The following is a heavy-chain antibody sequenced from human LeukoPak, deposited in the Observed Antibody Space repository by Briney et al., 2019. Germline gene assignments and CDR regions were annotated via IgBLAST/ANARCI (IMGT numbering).Heavy chain of an antibody. J-gene: IGHJ4*02. CDR3: ARGSSYGASGYPYFDH. D-gene: IGHD3-22*01. CDR1: GGSFSGYY. Sequence: PSETLSLTCAAYGGSFSGYYWSWIRQSPGKGLEWIGEINHRGTTKYNASLESRVTISLDTSKNQFSLEVTSVTAADTATYYCARGSSYGASGYPYFDHWGQGTLVPVPS. V-gene: IGHV4-34*01. CDR2: INHRGTT.